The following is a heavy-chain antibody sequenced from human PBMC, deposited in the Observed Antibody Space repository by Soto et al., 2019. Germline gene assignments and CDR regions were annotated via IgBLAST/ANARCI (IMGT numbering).Heavy chain of an antibody. CDR1: GGSISSSNW. J-gene: IGHJ6*02. D-gene: IGHD6-19*01. CDR2: IYHSGST. Sequence: SETLSLTCAVSGGSISSSNWWSWVRQPPGKGLEWIGEIYHSGSTNYNPSLKSRVTISVDKSKNQFSLKLSSVTAADTAVYYCARASDSSGWYYYYYGMDVWGQGTTVTVSS. CDR3: ARASDSSGWYYYYYGMDV. V-gene: IGHV4-4*02.